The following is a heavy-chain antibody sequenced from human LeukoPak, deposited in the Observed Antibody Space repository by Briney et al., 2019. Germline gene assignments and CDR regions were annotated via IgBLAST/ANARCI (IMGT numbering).Heavy chain of an antibody. V-gene: IGHV4-39*07. Sequence: PSETLSLTCTVSGGSISSSSYYWGWIRQPPGKGLEWIGSIYYSGSTYYNPSLKSRVTISGDTSQNQFSLKLNSVTAADTAMYYCARAFGCYPGICGFDIWGQGTMVTVSS. CDR1: GGSISSSSYY. D-gene: IGHD2-15*01. CDR3: ARAFGCYPGICGFDI. J-gene: IGHJ3*02. CDR2: IYYSGST.